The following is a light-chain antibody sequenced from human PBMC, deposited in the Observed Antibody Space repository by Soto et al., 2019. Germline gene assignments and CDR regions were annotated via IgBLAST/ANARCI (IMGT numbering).Light chain of an antibody. CDR1: QSISSW. CDR2: DAS. V-gene: IGKV1-5*01. J-gene: IGKJ1*01. Sequence: DIQMTQSPSTLSASVGDRVTITCRASQSISSWLAWYQQKPWKAPKLLIYDASSLESGVPSRFSGSGSGTEFTITISSMQPDDFATYYCQQYNSYCTFGQGTKVEIK. CDR3: QQYNSYCT.